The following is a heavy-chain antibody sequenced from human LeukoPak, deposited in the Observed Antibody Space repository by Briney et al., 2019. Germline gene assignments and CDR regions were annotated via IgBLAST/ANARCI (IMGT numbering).Heavy chain of an antibody. D-gene: IGHD2-2*02. CDR2: INHSGST. Sequence: SETLSLICAVYGGSFSGYYWSWIRQPPGKGLEWIGEINHSGSTNYNPSLKSRVTISVDTSKNQFSLKLSSVTAADTAAYYCARATYCSSTSCYMGKGNFDYWGQGTLVTVSS. CDR1: GGSFSGYY. V-gene: IGHV4-34*01. CDR3: ARATYCSSTSCYMGKGNFDY. J-gene: IGHJ4*02.